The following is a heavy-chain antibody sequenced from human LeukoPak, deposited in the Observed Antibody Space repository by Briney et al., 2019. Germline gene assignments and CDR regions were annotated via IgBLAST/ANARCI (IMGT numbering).Heavy chain of an antibody. CDR2: INWNGGST. CDR3: ARDASYSSGLFDY. V-gene: IGHV3-20*04. Sequence: PGGSLRLSCAASGFTFDDYGNSWVRQAPGKGLEWVSGINWNGGSTGYADSVKGRFTIFRDNTKNSLYLQMNSLRAEDTALYYCARDASYSSGLFDYWGQGTLVTVSS. J-gene: IGHJ4*02. CDR1: GFTFDDYG. D-gene: IGHD3-22*01.